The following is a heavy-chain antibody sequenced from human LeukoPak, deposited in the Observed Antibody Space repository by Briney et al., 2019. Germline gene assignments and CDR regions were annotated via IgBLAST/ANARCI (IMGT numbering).Heavy chain of an antibody. Sequence: SETLSLTCAVYGGSFSGYYWSWIRQPPGKGLEWIGEINHSGSTNYNPSLKSRVTISVDTSKNQFSLKLSSVTAADTAVYYCARHNMWFGEYLGGDYWGQGTLVTVSS. CDR1: GGSFSGYY. J-gene: IGHJ4*02. V-gene: IGHV4-34*01. CDR3: ARHNMWFGEYLGGDY. CDR2: INHSGST. D-gene: IGHD3-10*01.